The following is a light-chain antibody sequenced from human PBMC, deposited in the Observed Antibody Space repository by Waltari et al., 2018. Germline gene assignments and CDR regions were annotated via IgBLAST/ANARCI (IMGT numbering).Light chain of an antibody. CDR1: QSLLHNNGYNY. V-gene: IGKV2-28*01. CDR2: LGS. J-gene: IGKJ2*01. Sequence: DIVMTQSPLSLPVTPGEPASISCRSSQSLLHNNGYNYLDWYLQKPGQSPQLLIYLGSNRASGVPDRFSGSGSGTDFTLKISRVEAEDVAVYYCQQYYSSPYTFGQGTKLEIK. CDR3: QQYYSSPYT.